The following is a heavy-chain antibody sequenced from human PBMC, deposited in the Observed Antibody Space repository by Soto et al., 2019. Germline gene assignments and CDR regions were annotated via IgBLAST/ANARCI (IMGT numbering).Heavy chain of an antibody. D-gene: IGHD1-26*01. CDR1: VFTLTSSA. CDR3: AAGRIVGATTHYYYYGMDF. CDR2: IVVGSGNT. V-gene: IGHV1-58*01. Sequence: SVKLSCKASVFTLTSSAVQWVRQARGQRLEWIGWIVVGSGNTNYAQKFQERVTITRDMSTSTAYMELSSLRSEDTAVYYCAAGRIVGATTHYYYYGMDFWGQGTTVTVSS. J-gene: IGHJ6*02.